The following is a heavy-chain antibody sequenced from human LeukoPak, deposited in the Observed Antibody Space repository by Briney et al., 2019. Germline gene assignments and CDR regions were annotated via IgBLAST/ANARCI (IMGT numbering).Heavy chain of an antibody. V-gene: IGHV3-48*03. CDR1: GFTFSRYE. CDR3: ARLRGYSYGYGDY. J-gene: IGHJ4*02. CDR2: ISSSGNTI. D-gene: IGHD5-18*01. Sequence: GGSLRLSCAASGFTFSRYEMNWVRQAPGKGLEWVSYISSSGNTIDYADSVKGRFTISRDNAKNSLYLQMVSLRAEDTAVYYCARLRGYSYGYGDYWGQGTLVTVSS.